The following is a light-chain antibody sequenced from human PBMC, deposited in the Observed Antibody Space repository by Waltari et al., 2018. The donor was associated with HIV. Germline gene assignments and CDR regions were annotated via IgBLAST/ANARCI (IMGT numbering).Light chain of an antibody. J-gene: IGKJ2*01. CDR2: GAS. CDR1: QSITYF. V-gene: IGKV1-39*01. Sequence: DIQMTQSPSPLSASVGDTVVISCRASQSITYFLNWYQLKPGKAPALLISGASSLQSGVPSRFVGSGSGTDFTLTIKNLQPGDFATYFCQQSDSFTYTFGPGTKLDI. CDR3: QQSDSFTYT.